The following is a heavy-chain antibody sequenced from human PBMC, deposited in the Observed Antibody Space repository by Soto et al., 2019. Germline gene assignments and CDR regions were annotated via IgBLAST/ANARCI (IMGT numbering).Heavy chain of an antibody. Sequence: ASVKVSCKTSGYIFTRNKMHWVRQAPGQGLEWMGIISPSGGPSTYAQKFQDRVTMTWDTSTTTVYMDLSSLRSEDTAVYFCARDFEWSFDYWGQGTLVTVSS. V-gene: IGHV1-46*01. CDR3: ARDFEWSFDY. CDR1: GYIFTRNK. D-gene: IGHD3-3*01. CDR2: ISPSGGPS. J-gene: IGHJ4*02.